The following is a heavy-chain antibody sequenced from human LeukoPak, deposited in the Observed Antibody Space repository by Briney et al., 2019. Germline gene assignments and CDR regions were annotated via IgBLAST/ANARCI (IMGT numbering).Heavy chain of an antibody. CDR3: AREAAPYYYDSSGYYGDV. Sequence: SETLSLTCAVYGGSSSGYYWSWIRQPPGKGLEWIGEINHSGSTNYNPSLKSRVTISVDTSKNQFSLKLSSVTAADTAVYYCAREAAPYYYDSSGYYGDVWGQGTTVTVSS. V-gene: IGHV4-34*01. CDR1: GGSSSGYY. CDR2: INHSGST. D-gene: IGHD3-22*01. J-gene: IGHJ6*02.